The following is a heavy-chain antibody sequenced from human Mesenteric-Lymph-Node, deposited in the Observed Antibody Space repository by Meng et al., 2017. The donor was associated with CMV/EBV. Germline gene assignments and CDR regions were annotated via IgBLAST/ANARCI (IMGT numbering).Heavy chain of an antibody. CDR3: ARVAGAYASGSYYFDY. D-gene: IGHD3-10*01. V-gene: IGHV3-30-3*01. Sequence: FTFNNYAMPWVRQAPGKGLEWVAVISYDGTNKYYAASVKGRFTISRDNSKNTQYLQMSSLRAEDTAVYFCARVAGAYASGSYYFDYWGQGTLVTVSS. J-gene: IGHJ4*02. CDR2: ISYDGTNK. CDR1: FTFNNYA.